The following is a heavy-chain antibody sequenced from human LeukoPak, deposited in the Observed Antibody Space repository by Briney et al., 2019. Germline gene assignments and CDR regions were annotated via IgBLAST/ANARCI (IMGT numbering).Heavy chain of an antibody. CDR1: GGSISSGGYS. CDR2: IYHSGST. Sequence: SETLSLTCAVSGGSISSGGYSWSWLRQPPGKGLEWIVYIYHSGSTYYNPSLKSRVTISVDRSKNQFSLKLSSVTAADTAVYYCARSVGYCSGGSCYKMAYYYGMDVWGQGTTVTVSS. CDR3: ARSVGYCSGGSCYKMAYYYGMDV. D-gene: IGHD2-15*01. V-gene: IGHV4-30-2*01. J-gene: IGHJ6*02.